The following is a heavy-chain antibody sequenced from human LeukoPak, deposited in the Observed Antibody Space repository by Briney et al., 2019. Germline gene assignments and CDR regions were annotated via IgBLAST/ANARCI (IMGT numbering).Heavy chain of an antibody. Sequence: PSENLSLTCTVSGGSISSGDYYWSWIRQPPGKGLEWIGYIYYSGSAYYNPSLKSRVTISGDTSKNQFSLKLSSVTAADTAVYYCARVVVVVAAGDGPFDYWGQGTLVTVSS. J-gene: IGHJ4*02. CDR3: ARVVVVVAAGDGPFDY. CDR1: GGSISSGDYY. CDR2: IYYSGSA. D-gene: IGHD2-15*01. V-gene: IGHV4-30-4*01.